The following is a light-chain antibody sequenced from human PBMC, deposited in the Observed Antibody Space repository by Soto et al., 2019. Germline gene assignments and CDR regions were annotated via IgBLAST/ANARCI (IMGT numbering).Light chain of an antibody. CDR3: CSYAGTSTSYV. V-gene: IGLV2-23*02. CDR2: EVS. CDR1: SSDVGSHNL. Sequence: QSALTQPASVSGSPGQSITISCTGTSSDVGSHNLVSWYQEHPDKAPKLMIYEVSKRPSGVSNRFSGSKSGNTASLTISGLQAEDEADYYCCSYAGTSTSYVFGTGTKVTVL. J-gene: IGLJ1*01.